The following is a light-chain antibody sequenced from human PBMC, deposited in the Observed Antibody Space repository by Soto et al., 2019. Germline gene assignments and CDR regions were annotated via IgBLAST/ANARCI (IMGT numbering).Light chain of an antibody. J-gene: IGLJ1*01. Sequence: QSALTQPASVSGSPGQSIAISCTGTSTDVGGFNYVSWYQQHPGKAPKLMIYDVSYRPSGVSDRFSGSKSGSTASLTISGLQAEDEADYYCSSYTSSSIYVFGTGTKVTVL. CDR1: STDVGGFNY. CDR2: DVS. CDR3: SSYTSSSIYV. V-gene: IGLV2-14*01.